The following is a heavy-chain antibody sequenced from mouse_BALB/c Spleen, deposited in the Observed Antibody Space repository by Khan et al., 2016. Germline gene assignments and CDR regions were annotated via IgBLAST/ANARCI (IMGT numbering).Heavy chain of an antibody. V-gene: IGHV14-3*02. J-gene: IGHJ4*01. CDR2: IDPANGNT. Sequence: VQLQQPGAELVKPGASVKLSCTASGFNIKDTYMHWVKQRPEQGLEWIGRIDPANGNTKYDPKFQGKATITADTSSNTAYLQLSSLTSEDTAVYYCARDGNYENAMDYWGQGTSVTVSS. CDR3: ARDGNYENAMDY. D-gene: IGHD2-1*01. CDR1: GFNIKDTY.